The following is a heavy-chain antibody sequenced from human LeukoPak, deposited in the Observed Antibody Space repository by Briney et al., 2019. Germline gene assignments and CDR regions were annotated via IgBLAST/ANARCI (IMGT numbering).Heavy chain of an antibody. CDR2: INHSGST. J-gene: IGHJ6*03. CDR1: GGSFSGYY. D-gene: IGHD6-13*01. Sequence: SETLSLTCAVYGGSFSGYYWSWIRQPPGKWLEWIGEINHSGSTNYNPSLKSRVTISVDTSKNQFSLKLSSVTAADTAVYYCARGKGSSWVSYYYYMDVWGKGTTVTISS. CDR3: ARGKGSSWVSYYYYMDV. V-gene: IGHV4-34*01.